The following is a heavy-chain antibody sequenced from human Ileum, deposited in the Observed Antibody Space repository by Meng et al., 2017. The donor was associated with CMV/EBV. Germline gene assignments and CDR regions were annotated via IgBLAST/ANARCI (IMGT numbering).Heavy chain of an antibody. CDR1: GFTFSTYW. CDR2: INQDGSEK. Sequence: GESLKISCAASGFTFSTYWMSWVRQAPGEGLEWVANINQDGSEKNYVDSVKGRFTISRDNAKNSLFLQMNSLGAEDTAVYYCETHWRGTGSYCLDYWGQGTLVTVSS. CDR3: ETHWRGTGSYCLDY. V-gene: IGHV3-7*01. J-gene: IGHJ4*02. D-gene: IGHD1-26*01.